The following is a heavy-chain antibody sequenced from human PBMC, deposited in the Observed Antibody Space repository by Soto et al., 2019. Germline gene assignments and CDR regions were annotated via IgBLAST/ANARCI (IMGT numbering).Heavy chain of an antibody. Sequence: EVQLVESGGGLLQPGGSLRLSCAASGFTFSSYSMNWVRQAPGKGLEWVSYISSSISTLYYADSVKGRFTISRYNAKNSLYLQMHRLRDEDTAVYYCARAARLRFLDVWGQGTTVTVSS. D-gene: IGHD3-3*01. J-gene: IGHJ6*02. CDR2: ISSSISTL. V-gene: IGHV3-48*02. CDR1: GFTFSSYS. CDR3: ARAARLRFLDV.